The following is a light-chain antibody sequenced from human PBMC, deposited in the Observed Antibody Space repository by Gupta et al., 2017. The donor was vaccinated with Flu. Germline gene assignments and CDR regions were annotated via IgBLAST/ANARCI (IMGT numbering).Light chain of an antibody. CDR3: QAWDSLTVA. Sequence: DLTQLPSVSASSGQTVSITCSGDKLGERFAAWYQQKPGQSPGRVIYHDTKRPSGIPERFSGSNSGNKATLTISGTQTMDEADDYCQAWDSLTVAFGGATKL. CDR2: HDT. CDR1: KLGERF. J-gene: IGLJ2*01. V-gene: IGLV3-1*01.